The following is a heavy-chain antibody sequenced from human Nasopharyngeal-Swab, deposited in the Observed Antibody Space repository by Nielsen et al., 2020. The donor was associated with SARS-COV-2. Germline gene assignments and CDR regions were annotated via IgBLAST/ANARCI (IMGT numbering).Heavy chain of an antibody. CDR1: GFTFSSYA. Sequence: GESLKISCAASGFTFSSYAMSWVRQAPGKGLEWVSAISGSGGSTSYAQKFQGRVTMTRDTSTSTVYMELSSLRSEDTAVYYCARAKQSPRSYCGGDCLSLDIWGQGTMVTVSS. CDR3: ARAKQSPRSYCGGDCLSLDI. J-gene: IGHJ3*02. CDR2: ISGSGGST. D-gene: IGHD2-21*02. V-gene: IGHV3-23*01.